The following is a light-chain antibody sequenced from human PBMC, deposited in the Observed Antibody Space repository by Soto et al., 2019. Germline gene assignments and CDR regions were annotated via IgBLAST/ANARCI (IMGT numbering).Light chain of an antibody. CDR3: QHYNGNSVS. CDR1: QVISSY. J-gene: IGKJ1*01. V-gene: IGKV1-5*03. Sequence: IQLTPSPSSLSASVGDRVTITCRVSQVISSYLNWYQQKPGKAPTRLIYKASTLKSGVPSRFSGSGSCTEVTLTTISRQPDEFATDYCQHYNGNSVSFGQGTKVDIK. CDR2: KAS.